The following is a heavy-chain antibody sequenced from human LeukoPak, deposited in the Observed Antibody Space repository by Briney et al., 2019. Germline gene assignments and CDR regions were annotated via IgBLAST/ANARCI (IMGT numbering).Heavy chain of an antibody. CDR3: ARVDGRSSCPDY. D-gene: IGHD6-13*01. CDR2: IKEDGSET. Sequence: VGSLRLSCAPSGFTFRSYWMSWVRQAPRKGLERVANIKEDGSETYYVDSVKGRFTISRDNAKNSLYLQMSGLRAEDTAVYYCARVDGRSSCPDYWGQGTLVTVSS. J-gene: IGHJ4*02. CDR1: GFTFRSYW. V-gene: IGHV3-7*01.